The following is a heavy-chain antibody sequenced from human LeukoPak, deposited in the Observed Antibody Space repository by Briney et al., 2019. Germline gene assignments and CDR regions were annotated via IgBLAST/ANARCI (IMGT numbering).Heavy chain of an antibody. CDR3: ARVFSLYYDFWSGYYETDY. D-gene: IGHD3-3*01. J-gene: IGHJ4*02. CDR1: GFTFSSYA. Sequence: GGSLRLSCAASGFTFSSYAMHWVRQAPGKGLEWVAVISYDGGNKYYADSVKGRFTISRDNSKNTLYLQMNSLRAEDTAVYYCARVFSLYYDFWSGYYETDYWGQGTLVTVSS. CDR2: ISYDGGNK. V-gene: IGHV3-30*04.